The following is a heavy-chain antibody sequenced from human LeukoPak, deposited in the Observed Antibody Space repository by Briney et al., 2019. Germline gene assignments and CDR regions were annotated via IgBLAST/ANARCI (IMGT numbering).Heavy chain of an antibody. D-gene: IGHD3-10*01. Sequence: SETLSLTCTVSGGSIRSYYWSWIRQPPGKGLEWIGYIYYSGSTNYNPSLKSRVTISVDTSKNQFSLKLSSVTAADTAVYYCARYYGSGSPYNWFDPWGQGTLVTVSS. CDR2: IYYSGST. CDR1: GGSIRSYY. CDR3: ARYYGSGSPYNWFDP. V-gene: IGHV4-59*01. J-gene: IGHJ5*02.